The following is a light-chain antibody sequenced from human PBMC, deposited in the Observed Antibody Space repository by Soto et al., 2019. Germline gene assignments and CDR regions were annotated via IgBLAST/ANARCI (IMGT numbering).Light chain of an antibody. CDR2: DVS. CDR3: CSYAGSYTWV. Sequence: QLVLTQPRSVSGSPGQSVTISCTGTSSDVGGYNYVSWYRQHPGKAPKLMIYDVSKRPSGVPDRFSGSKSGNTASLTISGLKAEDEADYYCCSYAGSYTWVFVTGTKLTVL. CDR1: SSDVGGYNY. J-gene: IGLJ1*01. V-gene: IGLV2-11*01.